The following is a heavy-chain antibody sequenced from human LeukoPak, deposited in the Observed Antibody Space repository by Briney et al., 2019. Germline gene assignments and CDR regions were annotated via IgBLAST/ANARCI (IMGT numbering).Heavy chain of an antibody. D-gene: IGHD3-10*01. CDR2: LSSSGST. Sequence: SETLSLTCTVSGGSINSYYWSWIRQPAGKGLEWIGRLSSSGSTNSNPSLKSRVTMSVDTSKNQLSLNLTSVTAADTAMYYCTRDDFGSGRPFGYWGQGILVTVSS. CDR3: TRDDFGSGRPFGY. V-gene: IGHV4-4*07. J-gene: IGHJ4*02. CDR1: GGSINSYY.